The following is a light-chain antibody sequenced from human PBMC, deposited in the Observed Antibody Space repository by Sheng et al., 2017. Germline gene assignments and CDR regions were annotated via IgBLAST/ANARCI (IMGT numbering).Light chain of an antibody. Sequence: EIVMTQSPDTLSVSPGERATLSCRASQSVSTKIGWYQHKPGQAPRLLIYDASTRATDIPARFSGSGSGTEFTLTISSLQSEDSAVYYCNQYNTWSSLTFGGGTKVXI. CDR2: DAS. CDR3: NQYNTWSSLT. J-gene: IGKJ4*01. CDR1: QSVSTK. V-gene: IGKV3-15*01.